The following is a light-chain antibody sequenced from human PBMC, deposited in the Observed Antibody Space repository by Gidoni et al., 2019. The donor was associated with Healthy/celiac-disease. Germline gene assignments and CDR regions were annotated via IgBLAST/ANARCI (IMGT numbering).Light chain of an antibody. CDR3: QQDNSFPWT. Sequence: DIHITESPSSVSASVGNRVTITCRASQGISTWLSWYQQKPGKAPKLLIYAASSLQSGVPSRFSGSGSGTDFTLTISSLQPEDFATYYCQQDNSFPWTFGQGTKVEIK. CDR1: QGISTW. V-gene: IGKV1-12*01. J-gene: IGKJ1*01. CDR2: AAS.